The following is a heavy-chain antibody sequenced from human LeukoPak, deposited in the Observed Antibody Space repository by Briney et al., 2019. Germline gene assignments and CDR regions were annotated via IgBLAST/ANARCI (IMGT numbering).Heavy chain of an antibody. V-gene: IGHV3-30*04. Sequence: GRSLRLSCAASGFTFSSYSMHWVRQAPGKGLDWVAVISYDGSNKYYADSVERRFTISRDNSKNTLYLQMNSLRAEDTAVYYCARCLARRLFVVSVRDEYYYGMDVWGQGTTVTVSS. J-gene: IGHJ6*02. CDR2: ISYDGSNK. CDR1: GFTFSSYS. CDR3: ARCLARRLFVVSVRDEYYYGMDV. D-gene: IGHD3-10*02.